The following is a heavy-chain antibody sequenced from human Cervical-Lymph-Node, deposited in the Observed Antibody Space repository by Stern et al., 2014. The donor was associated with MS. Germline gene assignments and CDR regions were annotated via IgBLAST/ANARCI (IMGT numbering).Heavy chain of an antibody. CDR3: ARETRSGYNFDY. V-gene: IGHV1-69*01. D-gene: IGHD5-24*01. CDR2: VLPVFTTP. Sequence: QVQLVQSGAEVKKPGSSVKVSCKVSGGTFSSYAVSWVRQAPGQGLEWMGGVLPVFTTPNYAQNFQGRVTVTADESTSTVYMELSNLTSEDTAMYYCARETRSGYNFDYWGQGALVTVSS. CDR1: GGTFSSYA. J-gene: IGHJ4*02.